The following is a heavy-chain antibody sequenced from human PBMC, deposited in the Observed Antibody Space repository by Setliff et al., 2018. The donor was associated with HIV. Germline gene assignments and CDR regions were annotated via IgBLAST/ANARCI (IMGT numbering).Heavy chain of an antibody. D-gene: IGHD4-17*01. J-gene: IGHJ4*02. V-gene: IGHV4-34*01. CDR3: ASFFVTTVTNQDY. Sequence: SETLSLTCTVYGGSFSNYCTNWIRQPPGKGLERIGELSPSGTTRSNPSLQSRVTISLDTSNNQFSLKLTSVTAADTAMYYCASFFVTTVTNQDYWGQGTPVTVSS. CDR1: GGSFSNYC. CDR2: LSPSGTT.